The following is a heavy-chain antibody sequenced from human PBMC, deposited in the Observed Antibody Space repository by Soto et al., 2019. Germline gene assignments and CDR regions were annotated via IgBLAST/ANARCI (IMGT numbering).Heavy chain of an antibody. V-gene: IGHV3-23*01. CDR3: AKLPVITASYYYQDMDV. CDR1: GFTCSTYP. J-gene: IGHJ6*02. Sequence: GSLRLAFAASGFTCSTYPMNWVGQAPGKGLEWVSGTSGSGISPYYADSVKGRFTISRDNSKNTVSLQMNSLRAEDTAVYYCAKLPVITASYYYQDMDVWGQGTTVTVSS. D-gene: IGHD4-4*01. CDR2: TSGSGISP.